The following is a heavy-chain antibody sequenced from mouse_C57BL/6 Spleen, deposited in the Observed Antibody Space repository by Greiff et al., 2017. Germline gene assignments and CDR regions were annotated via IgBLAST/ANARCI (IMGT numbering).Heavy chain of an antibody. V-gene: IGHV1-69*01. Sequence: QVQLQQPGAELVMPGASVKLSCKASGYTFTSYWMAWVKQRPGQGLEWIGEIDPSDSYTNYNHKFKGKSTLTVDKSSSTAYMKRSRLASEDSAVYECARTDGDYYAMDYRGQGTSVTVST. J-gene: IGHJ4*01. CDR1: GYTFTSYW. CDR3: ARTDGDYYAMDY. CDR2: IDPSDSYT.